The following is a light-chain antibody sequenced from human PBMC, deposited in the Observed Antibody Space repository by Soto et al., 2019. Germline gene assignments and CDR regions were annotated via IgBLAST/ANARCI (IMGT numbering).Light chain of an antibody. CDR2: GAS. J-gene: IGKJ2*01. Sequence: DIVMTQSPATLSVSPGERATLSCRASQSLSSNLAWYQQKPGQAPRLLIYGASTRATGIPARFSGSGSGTEFTLTISSLQSEDFAVYYCQQYNNWPLYTFGQGTKVDIK. CDR3: QQYNNWPLYT. CDR1: QSLSSN. V-gene: IGKV3-15*01.